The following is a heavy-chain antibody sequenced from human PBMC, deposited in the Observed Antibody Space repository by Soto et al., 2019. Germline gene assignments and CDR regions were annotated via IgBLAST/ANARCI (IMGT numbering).Heavy chain of an antibody. D-gene: IGHD3-3*01. CDR3: ARVLRLLDGFYYYGMDV. CDR2: IIPIFGTA. J-gene: IGHJ6*02. CDR1: GGTFSSYA. Sequence: SVKVSCKASGGTFSSYAISWVRQAPGQGLEWMGGIIPIFGTANYAQKFQGRVTITADESTSTAYMELSSLRSEDTAVYYCARVLRLLDGFYYYGMDVWGQGTTVTVSS. V-gene: IGHV1-69*13.